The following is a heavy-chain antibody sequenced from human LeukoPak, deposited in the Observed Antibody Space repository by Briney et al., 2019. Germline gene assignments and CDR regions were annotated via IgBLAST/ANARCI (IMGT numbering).Heavy chain of an antibody. Sequence: GGSLRLSCAASGFTFSSYDIHWFGQATGKGLNGVSAIGTAGDPYYPGSVKGRFTISRENAKSSLYLQMNSLRAGDTAVYYCARAATYGGNSDSYWYFDLWGRGTLVTVSS. J-gene: IGHJ2*01. CDR1: GFTFSSYD. V-gene: IGHV3-13*05. D-gene: IGHD4-23*01. CDR2: IGTAGDP. CDR3: ARAATYGGNSDSYWYFDL.